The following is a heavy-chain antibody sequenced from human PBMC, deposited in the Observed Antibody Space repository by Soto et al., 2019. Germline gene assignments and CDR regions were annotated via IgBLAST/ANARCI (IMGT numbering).Heavy chain of an antibody. CDR3: AKDMRNAFDI. CDR1: GFTFDHYA. CDR2: ISWNSGSI. J-gene: IGHJ3*02. V-gene: IGHV3-9*01. Sequence: PGGSLRLSCAASGFTFDHYAMHWVRQAPGKGLEWVSGISWNSGSIGYADSVKGRFTISRDNAKNSLYLQMNSLRAEDTALYYCAKDMRNAFDIWGQGTMVTVSS.